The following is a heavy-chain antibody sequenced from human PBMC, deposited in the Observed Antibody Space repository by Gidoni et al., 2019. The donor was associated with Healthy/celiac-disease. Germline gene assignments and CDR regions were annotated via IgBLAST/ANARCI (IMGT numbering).Heavy chain of an antibody. CDR3: AKDDGIAAAGKTIRFDP. D-gene: IGHD6-13*01. J-gene: IGHJ5*02. Sequence: WVSAISGSGGSTYYADSVKGRFTISRDNSKNTLYLQMNSLRAEDTAVYYCAKDDGIAAAGKTIRFDPWGQGTLVTVSS. CDR2: ISGSGGST. V-gene: IGHV3-23*01.